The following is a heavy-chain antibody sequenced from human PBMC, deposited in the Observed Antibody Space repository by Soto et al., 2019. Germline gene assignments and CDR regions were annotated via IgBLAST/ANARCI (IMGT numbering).Heavy chain of an antibody. D-gene: IGHD2-8*01. CDR3: ARGGCDTVVCYHYYFDP. CDR2: ISTYNGNT. CDR1: GYTFDSYG. V-gene: IGHV1-18*01. Sequence: QVQLVQSGAEVKSPGASVKVSCKASGYTFDSYGIIWVRQAPGQGLEWMGWISTYNGNTNYAEKFQGRVTLTTDTTANIAYRELRNPETDDTSGAYCARGGCDTVVCYHYYFDPWGQGTLVTVSS. J-gene: IGHJ5*02.